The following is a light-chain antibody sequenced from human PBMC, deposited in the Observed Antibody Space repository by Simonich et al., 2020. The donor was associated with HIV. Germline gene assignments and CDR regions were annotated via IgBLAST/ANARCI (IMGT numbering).Light chain of an antibody. Sequence: QSALTQPASVSGSPGQSITISCTGTSSDVGGYNYVSWYQQHPGKAPKLMIYDVSKRPSGVSNRFSGSKSGNTASLTISGLQAEDEADHYCSSYTSSSTFDVVFGGGTKLTVL. CDR3: SSYTSSSTFDVV. CDR1: SSDVGGYNY. CDR2: DVS. V-gene: IGLV2-14*01. J-gene: IGLJ2*01.